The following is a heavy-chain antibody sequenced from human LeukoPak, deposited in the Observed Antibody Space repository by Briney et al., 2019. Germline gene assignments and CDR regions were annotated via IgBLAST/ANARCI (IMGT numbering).Heavy chain of an antibody. Sequence: PSETLSLTCAVYGGSFSGYYWSWLRQPPGKGLEWLGEINHSGSTNYNPSLKSRVTISVDTSKNQFSLKLSSVTAADTAVYYCARGDRHDFWSGYYTGLSWFDPWGQGTLVTVSS. D-gene: IGHD3-3*01. J-gene: IGHJ5*02. CDR3: ARGDRHDFWSGYYTGLSWFDP. CDR1: GGSFSGYY. CDR2: INHSGST. V-gene: IGHV4-34*01.